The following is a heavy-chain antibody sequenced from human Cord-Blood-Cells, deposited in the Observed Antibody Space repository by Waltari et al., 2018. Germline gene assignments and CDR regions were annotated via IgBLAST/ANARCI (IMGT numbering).Heavy chain of an antibody. Sequence: QEQLVQSGAEVKTPGSSVKVSCTASGGTFSSYAISWVRQARAQGLEWMGGIIPIFGTANYAQKFQGRVTITADESTSTAYMELSSLRSEDTAVYYCASPQVYDSSGYGAFDIWGQGTMVTVSS. V-gene: IGHV1-69*01. CDR1: GGTFSSYA. J-gene: IGHJ3*02. CDR2: IIPIFGTA. CDR3: ASPQVYDSSGYGAFDI. D-gene: IGHD3-22*01.